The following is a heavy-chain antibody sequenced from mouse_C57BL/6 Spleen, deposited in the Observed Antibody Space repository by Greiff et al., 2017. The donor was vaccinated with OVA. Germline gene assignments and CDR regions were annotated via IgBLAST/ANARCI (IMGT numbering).Heavy chain of an antibody. J-gene: IGHJ4*01. CDR1: GYTFTSYW. V-gene: IGHV1-55*01. CDR2: IYPGSGST. D-gene: IGHD1-1*01. Sequence: QVQLQQPGAELVKPGASVKMSCKASGYTFTSYWITWVKQRPGQGLEWIGDIYPGSGSTNYNEKFKSKATLTVDTSSSTAYMQLSSLTSEDSAVYYCARSGYCYGRSVISSMDYWGQGTSVTVSS. CDR3: ARSGYCYGRSVISSMDY.